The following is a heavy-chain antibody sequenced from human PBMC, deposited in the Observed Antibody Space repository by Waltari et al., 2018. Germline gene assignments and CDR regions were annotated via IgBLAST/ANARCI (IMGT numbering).Heavy chain of an antibody. Sequence: EVQLVESGGGLVQPGGSLRPSCAASGFIFRSYWLHWVSQAPGKGLVWVSRLNDDGSGTTYADSVKGRFSISRDNAKNTLYLQMNSLRAEDTAVYYCAREYSNSRYFDYWGPGTLVTVSS. D-gene: IGHD6-6*01. CDR2: LNDDGSGT. CDR3: AREYSNSRYFDY. CDR1: GFIFRSYW. V-gene: IGHV3-74*01. J-gene: IGHJ4*02.